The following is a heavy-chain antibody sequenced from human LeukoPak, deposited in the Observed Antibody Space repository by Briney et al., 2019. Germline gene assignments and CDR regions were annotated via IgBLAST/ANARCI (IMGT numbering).Heavy chain of an antibody. J-gene: IGHJ4*02. CDR2: ISAYNGNT. CDR3: TRDLGTYTSYGSIFFDF. D-gene: IGHD3-10*01. V-gene: IGHV1-18*01. CDR1: GYTFTDFG. Sequence: GASVKVSCKASGYTFTDFGISWVRQAPGQGLEWMGWISAYNGNTNYAQKFQGRVTMTTDTSTNTAYMEVRSLRSDDTAVFYCTRDLGTYTSYGSIFFDFWGQGTLVTVSS.